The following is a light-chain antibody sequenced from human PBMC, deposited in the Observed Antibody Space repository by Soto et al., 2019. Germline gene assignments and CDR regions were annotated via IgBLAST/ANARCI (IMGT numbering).Light chain of an antibody. CDR1: QDISNY. CDR2: DAS. V-gene: IGKV1-33*01. CDR3: QQYNSWPET. J-gene: IGKJ1*01. Sequence: DIQMTQSPSSLSASVGDRVTITCQASQDISNYLNWYQQKPGKAPKLLIYDASNLETGVPSRFSGSGSGTEFTLTISSLQPDDFATYYCQQYNSWPETFGQGTKVDIK.